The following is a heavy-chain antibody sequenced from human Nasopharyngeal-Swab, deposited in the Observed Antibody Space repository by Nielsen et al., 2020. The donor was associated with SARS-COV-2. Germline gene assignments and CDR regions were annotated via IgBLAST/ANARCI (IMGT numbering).Heavy chain of an antibody. V-gene: IGHV3-30*18. Sequence: GESLKISCAASGFTFNYFGMHWVRQAPGKGLEWVAFISYEGSIRNYIDFVKGRFTVSRDSSKNTVYLQMNSLRPDDTAVYFCAKSMSYFQLSGTYNLDFWGQGTLVTVSS. CDR3: AKSMSYFQLSGTYNLDF. CDR1: GFTFNYFG. CDR2: ISYEGSIR. J-gene: IGHJ4*02. D-gene: IGHD3-9*01.